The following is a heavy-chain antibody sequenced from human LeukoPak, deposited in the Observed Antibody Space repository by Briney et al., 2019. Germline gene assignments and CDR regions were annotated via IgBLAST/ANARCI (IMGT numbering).Heavy chain of an antibody. V-gene: IGHV1-46*01. D-gene: IGHD4-17*01. CDR3: ARATPDTVLVGRPYLSTFDY. CDR1: GYTFTTYY. J-gene: IGHJ4*02. CDR2: INPSGGST. Sequence: GASVKVSRKASGYTFTTYYMHWVRQAPGQGLEWMGIINPSGGSTSYAQNFQGRVTMTRDTSTSTVYMELSSLRSEDTAVYYCARATPDTVLVGRPYLSTFDYWGQGTQVTVST.